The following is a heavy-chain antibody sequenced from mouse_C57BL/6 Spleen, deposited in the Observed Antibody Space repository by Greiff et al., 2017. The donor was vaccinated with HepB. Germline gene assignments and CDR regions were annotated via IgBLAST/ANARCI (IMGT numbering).Heavy chain of an antibody. CDR3: AKDYGSYAMDY. CDR1: GYTFTSYT. V-gene: IGHV1-4*01. D-gene: IGHD1-1*01. CDR2: INPSSGYT. J-gene: IGHJ4*01. Sequence: QVQLKQSGAELARPGGSVKMSCKASGYTFTSYTMHWVKQRPGQGLEWIGYINPSSGYTKYNQKFKDKATLTADKSSSTAYMQLSSLTSEDSAVYYCAKDYGSYAMDYWGQGTSVTVSS.